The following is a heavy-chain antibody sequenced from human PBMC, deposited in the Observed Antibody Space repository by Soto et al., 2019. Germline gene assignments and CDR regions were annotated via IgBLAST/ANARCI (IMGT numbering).Heavy chain of an antibody. V-gene: IGHV3-9*01. J-gene: IGHJ3*02. Sequence: EVQLVESGGGLVQPGRSLRLSCAASGFTFDDYAMHWVRQAPGKGLEWVSGISWNSGSIGYADSVKGRFTISRDNAKNSQYLQMSSLRAEDTALYYCAQDRRALGGRDAFDIGGQGTMVTVSS. D-gene: IGHD2-15*01. CDR2: ISWNSGSI. CDR1: GFTFDDYA. CDR3: AQDRRALGGRDAFDI.